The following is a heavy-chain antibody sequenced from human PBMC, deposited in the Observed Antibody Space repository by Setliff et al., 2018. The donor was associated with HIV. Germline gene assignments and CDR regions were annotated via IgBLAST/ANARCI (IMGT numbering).Heavy chain of an antibody. CDR2: INHSGTT. CDR3: ARGDSFVYSYVYPDY. V-gene: IGHV4-34*01. CDR1: GGSFSGYY. Sequence: PSETLSLTCAVYGGSFSGYYWSWIRQPPGKGLEWIGEINHSGTTNYNPSLKSRVTISMDTSKNQFSLKLTSVTAADTSVYYCARGDSFVYSYVYPDYWGQGTLVTVSS. J-gene: IGHJ4*02. D-gene: IGHD3-22*01.